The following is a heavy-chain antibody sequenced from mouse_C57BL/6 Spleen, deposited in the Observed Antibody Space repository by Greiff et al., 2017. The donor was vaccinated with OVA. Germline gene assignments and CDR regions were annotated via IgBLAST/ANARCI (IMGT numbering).Heavy chain of an antibody. CDR3: ASYYYGSSYRYFDV. V-gene: IGHV5-6*01. Sequence: EVKVVESGGDLVKPGGSLKLSCAASGFTFSSYGMSWVRQTPDKRLEWVATISSGGSYTYYPDSVKGRFTISRDNAKNTLYLQMSSLKSEDTAMYYCASYYYGSSYRYFDVWGTGTTVTVSS. CDR1: GFTFSSYG. J-gene: IGHJ1*03. D-gene: IGHD1-1*01. CDR2: ISSGGSYT.